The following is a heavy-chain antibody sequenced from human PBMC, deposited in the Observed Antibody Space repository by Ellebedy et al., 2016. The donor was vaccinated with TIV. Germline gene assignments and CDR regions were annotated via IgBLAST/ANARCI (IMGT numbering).Heavy chain of an antibody. Sequence: GESLKISCAASGFTFSSYWMHWVRQAPGKGLEWVSGIYSGGSTYYEDSVKGRFTISRDNSKNTLSLQRNSLIAEDTSVYYCTQDFGMTAIVGDYYYYYGMDVWGQGTTVTVSS. D-gene: IGHD2-21*02. J-gene: IGHJ6*02. V-gene: IGHV3-66*01. CDR3: TQDFGMTAIVGDYYYYYGMDV. CDR2: IYSGGST. CDR1: GFTFSSYW.